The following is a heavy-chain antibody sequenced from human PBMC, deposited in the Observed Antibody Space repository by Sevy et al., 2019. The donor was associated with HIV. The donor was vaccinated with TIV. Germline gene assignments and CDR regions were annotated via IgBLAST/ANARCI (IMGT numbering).Heavy chain of an antibody. CDR1: GYTFTNFY. CDR3: AREDWNAAGFDY. V-gene: IGHV1-46*01. D-gene: IGHD1-1*01. CDR2: INPNGGAT. J-gene: IGHJ4*02. Sequence: ASVKVSCKTSGYTFTNFYIHWVRQAPGERHEWMGMINPNGGATGYAQKFKVRVTLTRDLSTGTVYMEVSSLRHDDTAVYYCAREDWNAAGFDYWGQGTLVTVSS.